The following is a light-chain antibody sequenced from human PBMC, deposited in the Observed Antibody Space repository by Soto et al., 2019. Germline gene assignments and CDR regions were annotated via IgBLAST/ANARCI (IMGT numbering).Light chain of an antibody. J-gene: IGLJ1*01. CDR1: GSNP. CDR3: AAWDDRLSVYV. Sequence: GSNPVYWHQQLPGTAPKLLIFRNNQRPSGVPDRFSDSKSGTSASLAISVLRFEDEADYYCAAWDDRLSVYVFGTGTKVNVL. V-gene: IGLV1-47*01. CDR2: RNN.